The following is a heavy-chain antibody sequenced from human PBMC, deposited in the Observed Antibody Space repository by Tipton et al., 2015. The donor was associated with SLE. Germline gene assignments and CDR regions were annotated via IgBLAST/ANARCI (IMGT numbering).Heavy chain of an antibody. D-gene: IGHD3-3*01. CDR3: ASGTLEWSHEPDY. V-gene: IGHV4-4*09. CDR2: INNTGST. J-gene: IGHJ4*02. CDR1: DGSIDRYF. Sequence: TLSLTCTVSDGSIDRYFWNWIRQPPGKGLEWIGYINNTGSTNYNPSLKSRVTISVNTSKNQFSLRLSSVTAADTAMFYCASGTLEWSHEPDYWGQGTLVTVSS.